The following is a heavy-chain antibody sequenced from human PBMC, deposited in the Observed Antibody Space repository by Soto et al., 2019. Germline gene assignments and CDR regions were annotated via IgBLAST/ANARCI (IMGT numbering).Heavy chain of an antibody. D-gene: IGHD2-15*01. J-gene: IGHJ6*04. CDR3: AREAVVAAMDV. V-gene: IGHV1-2*04. Sequence: GASVNVSCQASGYTFTGYYMHLVRQAPGQGLEWMGWINPNSGGTNYAQKFQGWVTMTRDTSISTAYMELSRLRSDDTAVYYCAREAVVAAMDVWGKGTTVTVSS. CDR1: GYTFTGYY. CDR2: INPNSGGT.